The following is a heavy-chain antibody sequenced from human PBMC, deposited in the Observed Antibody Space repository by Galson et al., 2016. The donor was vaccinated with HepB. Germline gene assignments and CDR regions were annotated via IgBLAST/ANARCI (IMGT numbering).Heavy chain of an antibody. CDR2: ITSGSGDT. V-gene: IGHV1-3*01. CDR3: AKCAGGYYDD. Sequence: SVKVSCKASGYTFDSYFLHWLRQAPGQRPEWMGWITSGSGDTIYSQNFQGRLPITRDTSATTAYMELSGLRSEVTAIYFCAKCAGGYYDDWCQGTLVTVSS. D-gene: IGHD5/OR15-5a*01. CDR1: GYTFDSYF. J-gene: IGHJ4*02.